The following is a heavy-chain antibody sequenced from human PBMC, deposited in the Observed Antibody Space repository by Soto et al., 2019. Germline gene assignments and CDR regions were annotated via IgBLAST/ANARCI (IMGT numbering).Heavy chain of an antibody. CDR1: GYSFTNYW. V-gene: IGHV5-51*01. Sequence: GESLKISCQGSGYSFTNYWIGWVRQMPGKGLEWMGVIYPGDSDTRYSPSFQGQVTISADKSISTAYLQWSSLKAPDTAMYYCARHLGPGPIRKAVGYWGEGTLVIV. J-gene: IGHJ4*02. CDR2: IYPGDSDT. D-gene: IGHD1-26*01. CDR3: ARHLGPGPIRKAVGY.